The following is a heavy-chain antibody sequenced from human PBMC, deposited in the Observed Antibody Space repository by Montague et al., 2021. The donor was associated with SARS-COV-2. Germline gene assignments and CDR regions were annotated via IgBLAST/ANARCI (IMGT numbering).Heavy chain of an antibody. CDR2: ISFDGRSH. V-gene: IGHV3-30*04. Sequence: SLRLSCAASVFTFSSYAIHWVRQAPGKGLEWVALISFDGRSHYYSYSXKGRFTISRDNSKSTLYLQMNSLRAADTAVYYCARDGKYYDTLIGYFSPRNYYYFYGMDVWGQGTTVTVSS. J-gene: IGHJ6*02. CDR3: ARDGKYYDTLIGYFSPRNYYYFYGMDV. D-gene: IGHD3-9*01. CDR1: VFTFSSYA.